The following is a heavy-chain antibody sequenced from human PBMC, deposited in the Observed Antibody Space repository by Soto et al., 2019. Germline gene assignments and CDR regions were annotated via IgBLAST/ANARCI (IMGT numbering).Heavy chain of an antibody. V-gene: IGHV3-11*01. D-gene: IGHD3-22*01. CDR3: ARDLGYYASDGYFDY. Sequence: QVQLVESGGNLVKPGGSLRLSCAGSGFTFSDYYMSWIRQAPGKGLEWVSYISSSGNIIYYADSVKGRFTISRDNAKNSLYPQMNSLRAEDTAVYYCARDLGYYASDGYFDYWGQGTLVTVSS. CDR2: ISSSGNII. J-gene: IGHJ4*02. CDR1: GFTFSDYY.